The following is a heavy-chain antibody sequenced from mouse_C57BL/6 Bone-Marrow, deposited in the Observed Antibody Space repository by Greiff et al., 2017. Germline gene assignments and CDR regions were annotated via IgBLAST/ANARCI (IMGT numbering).Heavy chain of an antibody. CDR1: GFTFSSYA. J-gene: IGHJ2*01. CDR3: ARNYGSSYLFDY. D-gene: IGHD1-1*01. Sequence: EVQRVESGGGLVKPGGSLKLSCAASGFTFSSYAMSWVRQTPEKRLEWVATISDGGSYTYYPDNVKGRFTISRDNAKNTLFLQMTSLRSEDTAMYYCARNYGSSYLFDYWGQGTTLTVSS. CDR2: ISDGGSYT. V-gene: IGHV5-4*01.